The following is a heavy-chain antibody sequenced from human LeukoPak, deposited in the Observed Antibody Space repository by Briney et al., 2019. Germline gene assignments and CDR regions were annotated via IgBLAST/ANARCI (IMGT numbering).Heavy chain of an antibody. J-gene: IGHJ3*02. D-gene: IGHD3-22*01. Sequence: GGSLRLSCAASGFTFSNYGMHWVRQVPGKGLEWVAAIWFDGIRKYYADSVKGRLTIARDNSKNTLYLQMNSLRAEDTAVYYCARDLEDSSPFGAFDMWGQGTMVTVSS. V-gene: IGHV3-33*01. CDR3: ARDLEDSSPFGAFDM. CDR2: IWFDGIRK. CDR1: GFTFSNYG.